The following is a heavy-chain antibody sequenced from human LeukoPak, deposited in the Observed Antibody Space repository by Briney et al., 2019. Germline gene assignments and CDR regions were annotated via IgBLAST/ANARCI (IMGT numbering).Heavy chain of an antibody. Sequence: GRSLRLSCAGSGFTFGGYGMHWFRQTPGKGLEWVAVIAYDGSRAFYADSVKGRFTISRDNSKNTMSVQMDDLRAEDAAVYYCTRYNNDHFDYWGQGPWSPSPQ. CDR1: GFTFGGYG. J-gene: IGHJ4*02. CDR2: IAYDGSRA. V-gene: IGHV3-33*01. CDR3: TRYNNDHFDY. D-gene: IGHD1-14*01.